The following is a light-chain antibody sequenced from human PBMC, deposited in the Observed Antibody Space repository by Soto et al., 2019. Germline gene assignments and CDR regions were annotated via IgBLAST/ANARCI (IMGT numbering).Light chain of an antibody. CDR2: GNI. CDR1: SSNIGAGYD. V-gene: IGLV1-40*01. Sequence: QPVRTQPPSVSGAPGQRVTMSCTGSSSNIGAGYDVHWFQQLPGTAPRLLIYGNINRLAGVPARFSGSKSGTSASLAITGLQAEDEADYYCQSYDSSLSAWVFGGGTKLTVL. J-gene: IGLJ2*01. CDR3: QSYDSSLSAWV.